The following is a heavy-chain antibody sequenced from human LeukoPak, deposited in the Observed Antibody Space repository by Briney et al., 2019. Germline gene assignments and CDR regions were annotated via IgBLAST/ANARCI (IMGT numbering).Heavy chain of an antibody. CDR2: IYYSGST. V-gene: IGHV4-59*01. Sequence: SETLSLTCTVSGGSISSYYWSWIRQPPGKGLEWIGYIYYSGSTNYNPSLKSRVTISVDTSKNQFSLKLSSVTAADTAVYYCARYDGSGSYYKGMDVWGQGTTVTVSS. D-gene: IGHD3-10*01. J-gene: IGHJ6*02. CDR3: ARYDGSGSYYKGMDV. CDR1: GGSISSYY.